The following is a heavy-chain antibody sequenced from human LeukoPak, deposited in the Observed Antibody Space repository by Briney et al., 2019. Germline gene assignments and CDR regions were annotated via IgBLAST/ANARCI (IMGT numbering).Heavy chain of an antibody. J-gene: IGHJ3*02. V-gene: IGHV4-39*01. Sequence: LRLSCAASGFTFSSYAMHWVRQPPGKGLEWIGSMYYSGTTYYNPSLNSRVTISVDTSNNQFSLKLSSVTAADTAVYYCARHVAIFGVIIIYNDAFDIWGQGTMVTVSP. D-gene: IGHD3-3*01. CDR3: ARHVAIFGVIIIYNDAFDI. CDR1: GFTFSSYAMH. CDR2: MYYSGTT.